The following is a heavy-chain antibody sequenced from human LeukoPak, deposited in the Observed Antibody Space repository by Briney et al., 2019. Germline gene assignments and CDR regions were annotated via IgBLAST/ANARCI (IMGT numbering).Heavy chain of an antibody. V-gene: IGHV3-9*01. CDR3: AKDSSSGRLDY. CDR2: ISWNSGSI. J-gene: IGHJ4*02. CDR1: GFTFDDYA. Sequence: PGRSLRLSCAASGFTFDDYAMHWVRQAPGKGLEWVSGISWNSGSIGYADSVKGRFTISRDNAKNSLYLQMNSLRAEDTALYYCAKDSSSGRLDYWGQGTLVTVSS. D-gene: IGHD6-19*01.